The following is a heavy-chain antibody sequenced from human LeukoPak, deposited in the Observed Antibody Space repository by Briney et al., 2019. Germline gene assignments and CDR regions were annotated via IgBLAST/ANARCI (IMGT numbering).Heavy chain of an antibody. Sequence: PSETLSLTCAVYGGSFSGYYWSWIRQPPGKGLEWIGEINHSGSTNYNPSLKSRVTISIDTSKNQFSLKLSSVTAADTAVYYCARQGTAGVFDYWGLGTLVTVSS. CDR3: ARQGTAGVFDY. D-gene: IGHD1/OR15-1a*01. J-gene: IGHJ4*02. CDR2: INHSGST. CDR1: GGSFSGYY. V-gene: IGHV4-34*01.